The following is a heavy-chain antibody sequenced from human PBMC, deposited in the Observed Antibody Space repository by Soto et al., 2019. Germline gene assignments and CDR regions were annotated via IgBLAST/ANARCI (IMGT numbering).Heavy chain of an antibody. D-gene: IGHD3-16*01. Sequence: PSETLSLTCTVSVGSISSVNYYWTWVRQHPGKGLEWIGYIYYSGSTYSNPSLKSRLTMSVDTSRNQFSLNLDSVTAADTAMYYCAREGGDGVDSWGQGTLVTVSS. CDR2: IYYSGST. J-gene: IGHJ4*02. V-gene: IGHV4-31*03. CDR3: AREGGDGVDS. CDR1: VGSISSVNYY.